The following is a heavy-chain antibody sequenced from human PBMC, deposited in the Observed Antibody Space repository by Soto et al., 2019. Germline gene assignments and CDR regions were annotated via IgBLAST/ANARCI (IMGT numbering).Heavy chain of an antibody. J-gene: IGHJ6*02. D-gene: IGHD3-10*01. CDR3: ARFGGGMDV. CDR2: IYHSGST. V-gene: IGHV4-4*02. Sequence: QVQLQESGPGLVKPSGTLSLTCAVSGGSISGINWWYWVRQPPGKGLEWIGEIYHSGSTHYNPSLKTRVTMSVDKAKNQFSLTLSSGTASGTAVYYCARFGGGMDVWGQGTTVTVSS. CDR1: GGSISGINW.